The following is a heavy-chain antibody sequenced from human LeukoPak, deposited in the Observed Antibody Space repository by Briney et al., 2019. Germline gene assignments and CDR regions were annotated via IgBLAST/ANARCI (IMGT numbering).Heavy chain of an antibody. CDR1: GAPISRFF. D-gene: IGHD6-19*01. CDR2: IYNGVPT. V-gene: IGHV4-4*09. Sequence: SETLSLTCTTSGAPISRFFWSWVRQPPGKGLEWIGNIYNGVPTFFNPSLKSRVSLSVDTSKRQFSLQLASVTAAHTPVYYCVQRTGWPGFDYWGQGILVTVSS. J-gene: IGHJ4*02. CDR3: VQRTGWPGFDY.